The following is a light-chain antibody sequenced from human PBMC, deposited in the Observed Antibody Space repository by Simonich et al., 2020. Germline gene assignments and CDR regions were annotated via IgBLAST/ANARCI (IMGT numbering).Light chain of an antibody. J-gene: IGKJ1*01. CDR1: QSVLYSSNNKNY. CDR2: GAS. Sequence: DIVMTQSPDSLAVSLGERATINCKSSQSVLYSSNNKNYLAWYQQKPGQPTKLLIYGASTRESGVPDRFSGSGAGTDFPLTISSLQAEDVAVYYCQQYYSTPRTFGQGTKVEIK. V-gene: IGKV4-1*01. CDR3: QQYYSTPRT.